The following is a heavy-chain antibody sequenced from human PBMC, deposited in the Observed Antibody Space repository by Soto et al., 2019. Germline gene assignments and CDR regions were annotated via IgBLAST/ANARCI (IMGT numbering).Heavy chain of an antibody. CDR1: GFTFDDYA. J-gene: IGHJ4*02. Sequence: SLKISCAASGFTFDDYAMHWVRQAPGKGLEWVSGISWNSGSIGYADSVKGRFTISRDNAKNSLYLQMNSLRAEDTALYYCAKAPPGSWYYFDYWGQGTLVTVSS. CDR3: AKAPPGSWYYFDY. V-gene: IGHV3-9*01. D-gene: IGHD6-13*01. CDR2: ISWNSGSI.